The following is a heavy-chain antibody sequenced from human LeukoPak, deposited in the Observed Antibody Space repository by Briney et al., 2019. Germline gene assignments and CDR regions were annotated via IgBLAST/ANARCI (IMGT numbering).Heavy chain of an antibody. CDR2: INAGNGNT. J-gene: IGHJ4*02. D-gene: IGHD6-19*01. V-gene: IGHV1-3*01. Sequence: GASVKVSCKASGYTFTSYDINWVRQATGQRLEWMGWINAGNGNTKYSQKFQGRVTITRDTSASTAYMELSSLRSEDTAVYYCAREWEISSGWFHFDYWGQGTLVTVSS. CDR3: AREWEISSGWFHFDY. CDR1: GYTFTSYD.